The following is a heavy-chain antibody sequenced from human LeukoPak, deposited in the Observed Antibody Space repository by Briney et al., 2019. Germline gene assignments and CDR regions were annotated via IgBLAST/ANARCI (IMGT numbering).Heavy chain of an antibody. D-gene: IGHD3-22*01. CDR2: IRSKADSYAT. J-gene: IGHJ4*02. CDR1: GFTFSGSA. CDR3: TRPSYDSSVSGVVY. V-gene: IGHV3-73*01. Sequence: GGSLRLSCATSGFTFSGSAIHWVRQASGKGLEWVGRIRSKADSYATTDVASVKGRFTISRDDSKNTAYLEMSSLKTEDTAVYYCTRPSYDSSVSGVVYWGQGTLVTVSS.